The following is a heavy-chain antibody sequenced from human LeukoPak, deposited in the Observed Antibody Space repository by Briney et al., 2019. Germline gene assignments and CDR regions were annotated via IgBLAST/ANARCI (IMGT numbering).Heavy chain of an antibody. Sequence: SETLSLTCTVSGGSLSSGYYYWSWIRQPAGKGLEWIGRFSLSGSTNYNPSLKSRVNISVDTSKNQFSLKMSSVTAADTAIYYCARTDEPVARYFQNWGQGTLVTVSS. CDR1: GGSLSSGYYY. J-gene: IGHJ1*01. CDR3: ARTDEPVARYFQN. CDR2: FSLSGST. D-gene: IGHD2-2*01. V-gene: IGHV4-61*02.